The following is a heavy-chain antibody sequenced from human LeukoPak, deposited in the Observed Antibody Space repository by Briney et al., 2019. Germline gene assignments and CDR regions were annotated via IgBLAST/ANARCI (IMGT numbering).Heavy chain of an antibody. CDR2: IYPGDSDT. D-gene: IGHD2-2*02. CDR1: GYSFTSYW. CDR3: ARVVPAAIPRPWFDP. V-gene: IGHV5-51*01. Sequence: GESLKISRKGSGYSFTSYWIGWVRQMPGKGLEWMGIIYPGDSDTRYSPSFQGQVTISADKSISTAYLQWSSLKASDTAMYYCARVVPAAIPRPWFDPWGQGTLVTVSS. J-gene: IGHJ5*02.